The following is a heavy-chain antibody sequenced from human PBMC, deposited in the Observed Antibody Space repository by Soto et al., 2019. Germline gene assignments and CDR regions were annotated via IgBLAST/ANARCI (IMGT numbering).Heavy chain of an antibody. Sequence: SETLSLTCAVYGGSFSGYYWSWIRQPPGKGLEWIGEIYHSGSTNYNPSLKSRVTISVDTSKNQFSLKLSSVTAADTAVYYCARESSRSTIFGVVRNFDYWGQGTLVTVSS. CDR2: IYHSGST. D-gene: IGHD3-3*01. CDR3: ARESSRSTIFGVVRNFDY. V-gene: IGHV4-34*01. CDR1: GGSFSGYY. J-gene: IGHJ4*02.